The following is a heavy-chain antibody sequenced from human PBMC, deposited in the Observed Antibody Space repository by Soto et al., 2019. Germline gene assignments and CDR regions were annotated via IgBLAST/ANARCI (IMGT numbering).Heavy chain of an antibody. Sequence: GGSLRLSCAASGFTFSSYGMHWVRQAPGKGLEWVAVIWYDGSNKYYADSVKGRFTISRDNSKNTLYLQMNSLRAEDKAVYDWARNRCWPDGYNFGGAFDIWGQGTMVTVSS. CDR2: IWYDGSNK. J-gene: IGHJ3*02. CDR3: ARNRCWPDGYNFGGAFDI. CDR1: GFTFSSYG. D-gene: IGHD1-1*01. V-gene: IGHV3-33*01.